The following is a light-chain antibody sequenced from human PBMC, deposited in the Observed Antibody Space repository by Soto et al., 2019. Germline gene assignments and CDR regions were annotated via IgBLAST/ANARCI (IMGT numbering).Light chain of an antibody. CDR3: QQSYRTPLT. J-gene: IGKJ2*01. Sequence: DIQMTQSPSSLSASVGDRVTITCRASQSISTYLNWYQQKPGKDPKVLIYAASSLQSGVPSRCSGTGSGTDVIITISSLQPEDFATYYCQQSYRTPLTFGQGTKLEIK. CDR2: AAS. CDR1: QSISTY. V-gene: IGKV1-39*01.